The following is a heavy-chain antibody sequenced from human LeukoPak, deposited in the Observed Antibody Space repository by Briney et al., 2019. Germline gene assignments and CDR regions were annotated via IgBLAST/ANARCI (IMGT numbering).Heavy chain of an antibody. CDR3: AKGTSYIVY. CDR2: ISSSSSYT. D-gene: IGHD1-26*01. Sequence: PGGSLRLSCAASGFTFSDYYMSWIRQAPGKGLEWVSYISSSSSYTNYADSVKGRFTISRDNSNNTLYLQMNSLRAEDTAVYYCAKGTSYIVYWGQGTLVTVSS. V-gene: IGHV3-11*05. J-gene: IGHJ4*02. CDR1: GFTFSDYY.